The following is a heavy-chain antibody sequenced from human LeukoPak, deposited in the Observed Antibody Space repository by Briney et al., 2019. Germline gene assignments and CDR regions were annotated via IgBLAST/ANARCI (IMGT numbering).Heavy chain of an antibody. J-gene: IGHJ5*02. Sequence: PSETLSLTCAVYGGSFSGYYWSWIRQPPGKGLEWIGEINHSGSTNYNPSLKSRVTISVDTSKNQFSLKLSSVTAADTAVYYCARGPVAALVPYWFDPWGQGTLVTVSS. CDR2: INHSGST. CDR1: GGSFSGYY. CDR3: ARGPVAALVPYWFDP. D-gene: IGHD6-6*01. V-gene: IGHV4-34*01.